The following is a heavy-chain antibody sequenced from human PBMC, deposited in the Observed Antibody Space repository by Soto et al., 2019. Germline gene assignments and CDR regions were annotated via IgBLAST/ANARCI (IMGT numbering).Heavy chain of an antibody. CDR3: ARGLDTAMGSPLGGYAWRWFDP. V-gene: IGHV4-34*01. CDR1: GGSFSGYY. Sequence: QVQLQQWGAGLLKPSETLSLTCAVYGGSFSGYYWSWIRQPPGKGLEWIGEINHSGSTNYNPSLKCRVTISVDPSNNQFYPKLCSVPAADTAVYYCARGLDTAMGSPLGGYAWRWFDPWGQGTLVTVSS. J-gene: IGHJ5*02. D-gene: IGHD5-18*01. CDR2: INHSGST.